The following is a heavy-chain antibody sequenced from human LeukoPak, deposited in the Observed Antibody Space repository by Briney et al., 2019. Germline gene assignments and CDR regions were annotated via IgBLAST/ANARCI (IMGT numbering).Heavy chain of an antibody. CDR1: GFTVSSNY. J-gene: IGHJ6*03. CDR2: IYSGGST. V-gene: IGHV3-66*01. CDR3: ANYGGNPNYYYYYMDV. Sequence: GGSLRLSCAASGFTVSSNYMSWVRQAPGKGLEWVSVIYSGGSTYYADSVKGRFTISRHNSKNTLYLQLNSLRAEDTAMYYCANYGGNPNYYYYYMDVWGKGTTVTISS. D-gene: IGHD4-23*01.